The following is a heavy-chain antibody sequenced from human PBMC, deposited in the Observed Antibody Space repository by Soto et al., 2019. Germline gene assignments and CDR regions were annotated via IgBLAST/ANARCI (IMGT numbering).Heavy chain of an antibody. CDR2: ISGSGGST. CDR3: AKGTYYYDSSGYYYSYYYYGMDV. D-gene: IGHD3-22*01. V-gene: IGHV3-23*01. Sequence: GGSLRLSCAASGFTFSSYAMSWVRQAPGKGLEWVSAISGSGGSTYYADSVKGRFTISRDNSKNTLYLQMNSLRAEDTAVYYCAKGTYYYDSSGYYYSYYYYGMDVWGQGTTVTVSS. J-gene: IGHJ6*02. CDR1: GFTFSSYA.